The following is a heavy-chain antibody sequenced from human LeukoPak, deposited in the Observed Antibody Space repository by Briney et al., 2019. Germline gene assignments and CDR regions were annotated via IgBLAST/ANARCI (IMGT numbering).Heavy chain of an antibody. J-gene: IGHJ3*02. V-gene: IGHV1-2*02. CDR3: ARDSFPGCYYEGAFDI. CDR2: INPNSGGT. D-gene: IGHD3-22*01. CDR1: GYTFTGYY. Sequence: ASVKVSCKASGYTFTGYYMHWVRQAPGQGLEWMGWINPNSGGTNYTQKFQGRVTMTRDTSISTAYMELSRLRSDDTAVYYCARDSFPGCYYEGAFDIWGQGTMVTVSS.